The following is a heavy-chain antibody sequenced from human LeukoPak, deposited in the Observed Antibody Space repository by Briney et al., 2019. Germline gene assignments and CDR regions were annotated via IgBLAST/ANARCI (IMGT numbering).Heavy chain of an antibody. D-gene: IGHD5-12*01. CDR3: TRNSGYDKNHDY. Sequence: GGSLRLSCAASGFTFSSYAMSWVRQAPGKGLEWVGFIRSKAYGGTTEYAASVKGRFTISRDDSKSIAYLQMNSLKTEDTAVYYCTRNSGYDKNHDYWGQGTLVTVSS. CDR1: GFTFSSYA. V-gene: IGHV3-49*04. J-gene: IGHJ4*02. CDR2: IRSKAYGGTT.